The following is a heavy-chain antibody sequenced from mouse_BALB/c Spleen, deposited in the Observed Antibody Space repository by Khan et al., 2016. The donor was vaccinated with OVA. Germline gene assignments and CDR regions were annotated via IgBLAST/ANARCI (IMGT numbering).Heavy chain of an antibody. V-gene: IGHV6-6*02. D-gene: IGHD2-3*01. CDR1: GFTFSNFW. CDR2: IRLKSNNYAT. CDR3: SRPGGYYAWFAY. J-gene: IGHJ3*01. Sequence: EVKLEESGGGLVQPGGSMKLSCVASGFTFSNFWMNWVRQSPEKGLEWVAEIRLKSNNYATHYAESVKGRFTISRDDSKSSVYLHMNNLRAEDTGIDYCSRPGGYYAWFAYWGQGTLVTVSA.